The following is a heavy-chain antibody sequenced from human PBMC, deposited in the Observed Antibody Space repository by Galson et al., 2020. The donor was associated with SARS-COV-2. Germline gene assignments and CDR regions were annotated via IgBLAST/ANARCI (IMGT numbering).Heavy chain of an antibody. CDR1: GFPFDTYA. J-gene: IGHJ4*02. V-gene: IGHV3-23*01. CDR3: AKDFNGVGRFDY. Sequence: GGSLRLSCAASGFPFDTYAMSWVRQAPGKGLEWVLAMTGSGDGTFYADSVRGRFTISRDNSKNTLYLQINSLRVEDTAVYYCAKDFNGVGRFDYWGQGTLVTVA. D-gene: IGHD2-8*01. CDR2: MTGSGDGT.